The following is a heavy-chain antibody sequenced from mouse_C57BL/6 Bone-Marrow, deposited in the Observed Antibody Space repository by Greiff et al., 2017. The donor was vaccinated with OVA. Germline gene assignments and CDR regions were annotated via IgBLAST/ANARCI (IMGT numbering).Heavy chain of an antibody. Sequence: VQRVESGAELVRPGASVTLSCKASGYTFTDYEMHWVKQTPVHGLEWIGAIDPETGGTAYNQKFKGKAILTADKSSSTAYMELRSLTSEDSAVYYCNYYGSGYFDYWGQGTTLTVSS. CDR1: GYTFTDYE. V-gene: IGHV1-15*01. J-gene: IGHJ2*01. D-gene: IGHD1-1*01. CDR2: IDPETGGT. CDR3: NYYGSGYFDY.